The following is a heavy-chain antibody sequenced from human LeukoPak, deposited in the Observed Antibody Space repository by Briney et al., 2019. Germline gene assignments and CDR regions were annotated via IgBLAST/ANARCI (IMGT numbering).Heavy chain of an antibody. J-gene: IGHJ4*02. Sequence: SPSETLSLTCAVYGGSFSGYYWSWIRQPPGKGLEWIGEINHSGSTNYNPSLKSRVTISVDTSKNQFSLKLSSVTAADTAVYYCASGALSPRRYYYDSSGYYFAYWGQGTLVTVSS. CDR2: INHSGST. CDR3: ASGALSPRRYYYDSSGYYFAY. V-gene: IGHV4-34*01. D-gene: IGHD3-22*01. CDR1: GGSFSGYY.